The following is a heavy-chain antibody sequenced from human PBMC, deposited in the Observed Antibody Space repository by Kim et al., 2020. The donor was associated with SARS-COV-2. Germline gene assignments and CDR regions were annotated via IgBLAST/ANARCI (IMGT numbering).Heavy chain of an antibody. D-gene: IGHD3-22*01. CDR3: ARGGSSYDSSGNYEVADY. Sequence: ASVKVSCKASGYTFTTFYMHWVRQAPGQGLEWMGIINPSGGSATYAQKLQGRVTMTRDTSTSTVYMELSSLRSEETAVYYCARGGSSYDSSGNYEVADYW. CDR2: INPSGGSA. V-gene: IGHV1-46*01. CDR1: GYTFTTFY. J-gene: IGHJ4*01.